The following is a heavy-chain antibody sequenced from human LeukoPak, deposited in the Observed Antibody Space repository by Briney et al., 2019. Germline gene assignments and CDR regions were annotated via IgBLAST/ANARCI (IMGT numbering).Heavy chain of an antibody. CDR3: ARGRTIFGVVIKDY. CDR1: GGTFSSYA. D-gene: IGHD3-3*01. Sequence: ASVKVSCKASGGTFSSYAISWVRQAPGQGLEWMGWMNPNSGNTGYAQKFQGRVTITRNTSISTAYMELSSLRSEDTAVYYCARGRTIFGVVIKDYWGQGTLVTVSS. V-gene: IGHV1-8*03. J-gene: IGHJ4*02. CDR2: MNPNSGNT.